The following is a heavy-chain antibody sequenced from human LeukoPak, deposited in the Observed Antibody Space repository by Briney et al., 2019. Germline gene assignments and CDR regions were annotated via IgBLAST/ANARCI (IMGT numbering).Heavy chain of an antibody. V-gene: IGHV4-61*01. Sequence: SETLSLTCTVSGFSVTTDSYCWGWIRQPPGKGLEWIGYDYCGGNTNYDPSLKRRVTISVDTSKNQFSLTLTSVTAADTAVYFCARDHFGSLDSWGQGILVTVSS. D-gene: IGHD3-10*01. CDR1: GFSVTTDSYC. J-gene: IGHJ4*02. CDR2: DYCGGNT. CDR3: ARDHFGSLDS.